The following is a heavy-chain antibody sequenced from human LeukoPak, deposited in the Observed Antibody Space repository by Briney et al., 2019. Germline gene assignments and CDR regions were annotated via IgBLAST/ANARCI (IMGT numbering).Heavy chain of an antibody. Sequence: PSETLSLTCAVYGGCFTGYYWSWIRQSPGKGLQWIAEVNHRGDTNYNPSVKGRVTISVDTSKNQFSLKVTSLTAADTAVYYCARGPTISETGYFDYWGQGTLVTVSS. CDR1: GGCFTGYY. V-gene: IGHV4-34*01. CDR2: VNHRGDT. D-gene: IGHD1-1*01. CDR3: ARGPTISETGYFDY. J-gene: IGHJ4*03.